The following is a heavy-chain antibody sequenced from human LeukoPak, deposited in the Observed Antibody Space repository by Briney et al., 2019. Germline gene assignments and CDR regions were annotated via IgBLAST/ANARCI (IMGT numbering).Heavy chain of an antibody. V-gene: IGHV3-33*03. D-gene: IGHD6-19*01. Sequence: PGGSLRLSCAASGFTFSNYGMHWVRQAPGKGLEWVAVIWFDGSNKYYADSVKGRFTISRDNSKNTLYLQMNSLRAEDTAVYYCASHTSRYSSGWYWNWGQGTLVTVSS. J-gene: IGHJ4*02. CDR3: ASHTSRYSSGWYWN. CDR2: IWFDGSNK. CDR1: GFTFSNYG.